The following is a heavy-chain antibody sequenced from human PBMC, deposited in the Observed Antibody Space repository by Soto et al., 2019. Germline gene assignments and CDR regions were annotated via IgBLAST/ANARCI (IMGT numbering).Heavy chain of an antibody. CDR3: ARGYCSGGSCYLPYYGMDV. CDR1: GYTFTGYY. D-gene: IGHD2-15*01. Sequence: ASVKVSFKASGYTFTGYYMHWVRQAPGQGLEWMGWINPNSGGTNYAQKFQGRVTMTRDTSISTAYMELSRLRSDDTAVYYCARGYCSGGSCYLPYYGMDVWGQGTTVTVSS. J-gene: IGHJ6*02. V-gene: IGHV1-2*02. CDR2: INPNSGGT.